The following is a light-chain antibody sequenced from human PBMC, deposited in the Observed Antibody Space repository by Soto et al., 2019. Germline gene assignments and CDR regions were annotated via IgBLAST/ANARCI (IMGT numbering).Light chain of an antibody. CDR2: GAS. V-gene: IGKV3-20*01. Sequence: EILLTQSPGTLSSSPGERATLSCRASQSVSPSSLAWYQQRPGQSPRLLIYGASSRATGIPDRFSGRGSGTDFTLIISRLEPEDFAVYYCQQFAGSFGGGTKV. CDR1: QSVSPSS. CDR3: QQFAGS. J-gene: IGKJ4*02.